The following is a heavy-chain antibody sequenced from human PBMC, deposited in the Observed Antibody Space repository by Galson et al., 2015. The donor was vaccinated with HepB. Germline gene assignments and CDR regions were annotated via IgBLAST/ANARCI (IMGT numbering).Heavy chain of an antibody. D-gene: IGHD5-24*01. CDR1: ELTFSSYA. CDR3: AKGGLQTVIDY. Sequence: SLRLSCAASELTFSSYAMSWVRQAPGKGLDWVSAISRSGAGTYYADSVKGRFTISRDNSKNTLYLQMKSQRAEDTAVYYCAKGGLQTVIDYWGQGTLVTVSS. V-gene: IGHV3-23*01. CDR2: ISRSGAGT. J-gene: IGHJ4*02.